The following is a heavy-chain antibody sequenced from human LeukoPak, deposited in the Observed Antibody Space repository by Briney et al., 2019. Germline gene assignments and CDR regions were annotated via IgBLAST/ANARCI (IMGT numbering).Heavy chain of an antibody. CDR3: AKDGYCSGGSCYNFDY. V-gene: IGHV3-30*18. J-gene: IGHJ4*02. Sequence: GGSLRLSCAASGFTFSSYGMHWVRQAPGKGLEWVAVISYDGSNKYYADSVKGRFTISRDNSKNTLYLQMNSLRAEDMAVYYCAKDGYCSGGSCYNFDYWGRGTLVTVSS. D-gene: IGHD2-15*01. CDR2: ISYDGSNK. CDR1: GFTFSSYG.